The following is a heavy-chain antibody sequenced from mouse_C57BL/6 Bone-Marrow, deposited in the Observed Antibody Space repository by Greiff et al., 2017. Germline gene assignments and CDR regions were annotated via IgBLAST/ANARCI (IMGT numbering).Heavy chain of an antibody. CDR1: GCTFTSYW. V-gene: IGHV1-53*01. CDR2: INPSNGGT. J-gene: IGHJ2*01. D-gene: IGHD1-1*01. CDR3: ARGGITTVVPHY. Sequence: QVQLQQPGTELVKPGASVKLSCKASGCTFTSYWMHWVKQRPGQGLEWIGNINPSNGGTNYNEKFKSKATLTVDKSSSTAYMQLSSLTSEDSAVYYCARGGITTVVPHYWGQGTTLTVSS.